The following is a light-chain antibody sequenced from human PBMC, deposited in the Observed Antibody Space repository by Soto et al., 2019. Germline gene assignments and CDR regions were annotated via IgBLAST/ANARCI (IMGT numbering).Light chain of an antibody. J-gene: IGKJ4*01. CDR1: QTISGY. Sequence: DIQITQSPSSLSASVGDRVTITCRASQTISGYLNWYQQTHGKAPDLLIYAASYLGNGVPSRFSGSGSGTYFTLTISSLQTEDLETYYCQQSYTTPLTFGGGTKVDIK. V-gene: IGKV1-39*01. CDR3: QQSYTTPLT. CDR2: AAS.